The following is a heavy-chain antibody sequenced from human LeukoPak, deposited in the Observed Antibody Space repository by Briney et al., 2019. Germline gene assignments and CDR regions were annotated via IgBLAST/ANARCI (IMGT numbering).Heavy chain of an antibody. CDR3: ARAAGGSYFYYYYYMDV. Sequence: ASVKVSCKASGYTFTSYYMHWVRQAPGQGLEWMGIINPSGGSTSYAQKFQGRVTMTRETSTSTVYMELSSLRSEDTAVYYCARAAGGSYFYYYYYMDVWGKGTTVTVSS. CDR2: INPSGGST. CDR1: GYTFTSYY. V-gene: IGHV1-46*01. D-gene: IGHD1-26*01. J-gene: IGHJ6*03.